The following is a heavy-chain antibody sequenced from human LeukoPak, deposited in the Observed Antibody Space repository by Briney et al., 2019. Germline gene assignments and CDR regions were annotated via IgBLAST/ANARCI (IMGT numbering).Heavy chain of an antibody. CDR1: GFTFSSYS. CDR3: ARDPPILTGPYYYYMDV. J-gene: IGHJ6*03. D-gene: IGHD3-9*01. CDR2: ISTSSSYI. V-gene: IGHV3-21*06. Sequence: GGSLRLSCAVSGFTFSSYSMNWVRQAPGKGLEWVSSISTSSSYIYYADSVKGRSIISRDNAKNSLYLQMNSLRAEDTAVYYCARDPPILTGPYYYYMDVWGKRTTVTISS.